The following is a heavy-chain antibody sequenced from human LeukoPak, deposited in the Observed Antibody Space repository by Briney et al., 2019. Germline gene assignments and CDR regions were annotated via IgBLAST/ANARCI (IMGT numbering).Heavy chain of an antibody. V-gene: IGHV3-21*01. D-gene: IGHD6-13*01. CDR1: GFTFSSYS. CDR3: ARAHPTAAPFDY. Sequence: GGSLRLYCAASGFTFSSYSMNWVRQAPGKGLEWVSSISSSSSYIYYADSVKGRFTISRDNAKNSLYLQMNSLRAEDTAVYYCARAHPTAAPFDYWGQGTLVTVSS. CDR2: ISSSSSYI. J-gene: IGHJ4*02.